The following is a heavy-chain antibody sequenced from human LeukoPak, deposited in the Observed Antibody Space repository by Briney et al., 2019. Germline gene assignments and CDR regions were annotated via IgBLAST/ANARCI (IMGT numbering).Heavy chain of an antibody. J-gene: IGHJ4*02. CDR3: AREWCSGGSCYYNY. D-gene: IGHD2-15*01. Sequence: GASVKVSCKASGDTFSSYAISWVRQAPGQGLEWMGGIIPIFGTANYAQKFQGRVTITADESTSTAYMEPSSLRSEDTAVYYCAREWCSGGSCYYNYWGQGTLVTVSS. CDR2: IIPIFGTA. V-gene: IGHV1-69*01. CDR1: GDTFSSYA.